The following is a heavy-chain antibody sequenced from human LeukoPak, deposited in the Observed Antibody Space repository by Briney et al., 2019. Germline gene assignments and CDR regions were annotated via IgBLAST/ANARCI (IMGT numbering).Heavy chain of an antibody. V-gene: IGHV3-74*01. D-gene: IGHD4-23*01. CDR2: IRSDGGSS. Sequence: GGSLRLSCAASGFTFSSYFWMHWVRQAPGKGLVWVSRIRSDGGSSTYADSVKGRFTISRDNAKNTLYLQMNTLRAEDTAVYYCVRDLDLGGYSSFVSWGQGTLATVSS. J-gene: IGHJ4*02. CDR3: VRDLDLGGYSSFVS. CDR1: GFTFSSYFW.